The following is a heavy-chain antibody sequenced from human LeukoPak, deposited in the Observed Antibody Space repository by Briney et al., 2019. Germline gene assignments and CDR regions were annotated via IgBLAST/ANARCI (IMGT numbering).Heavy chain of an antibody. V-gene: IGHV4-39*07. CDR1: GGSISSSSYY. CDR3: ARVATYSGSYWVY. J-gene: IGHJ4*02. D-gene: IGHD1-26*01. CDR2: IYYSGST. Sequence: PSETLSLTCTVSGGSISSSSYYWGWIRQPPGKGLEWIGSIYYSGSTYYNPSLKSRVTISVDTSKNQFSLKLSSVTAADTAVYYCARVATYSGSYWVYWGQGTLVTVSS.